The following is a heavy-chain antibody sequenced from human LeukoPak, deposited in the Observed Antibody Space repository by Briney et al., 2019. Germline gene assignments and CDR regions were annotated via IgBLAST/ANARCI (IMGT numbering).Heavy chain of an antibody. Sequence: GGSLRLSCAASGFTFSSYSMNWVRQAPGKGLEWVSSISSSSSYIYYADSVKGRFTISRDNAKNSLYLQMNSLRAEDTAVYYCARHCSSTSCYTGNDAFDIWGQGTMVTVSS. CDR3: ARHCSSTSCYTGNDAFDI. CDR2: ISSSSSYI. D-gene: IGHD2-2*02. CDR1: GFTFSSYS. V-gene: IGHV3-21*01. J-gene: IGHJ3*02.